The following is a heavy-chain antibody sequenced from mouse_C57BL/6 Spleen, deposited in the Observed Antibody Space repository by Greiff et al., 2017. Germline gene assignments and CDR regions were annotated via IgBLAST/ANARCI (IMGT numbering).Heavy chain of an antibody. D-gene: IGHD2-3*01. CDR1: GYTFTSYW. CDR3: ARWLLRWGYFDY. V-gene: IGHV1-69*01. J-gene: IGHJ2*01. Sequence: VQLQQPGAELVMPGASVKLSCKASGYTFTSYWMHWVKQRPGQGLEWIGEIDPSDSYTNYNQKFKGKSTLTVDKSSSTAYMQLSSLTSEDSAVYYCARWLLRWGYFDYWGQGTTLTVSS. CDR2: IDPSDSYT.